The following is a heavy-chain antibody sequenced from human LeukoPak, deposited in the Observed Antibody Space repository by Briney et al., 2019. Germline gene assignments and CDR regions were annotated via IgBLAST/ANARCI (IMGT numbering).Heavy chain of an antibody. Sequence: GGSLRLSCGASGLTVNSYAMSWVRQAPGKGLEWVSTIIGSAANTHYADSVKGRFTISRDDSKNTVYLQMNSLRAEDTAVYSCAKYTSGTSYRGLDQWGHGTLVTVSS. J-gene: IGHJ4*01. CDR3: AKYTSGTSYRGLDQ. V-gene: IGHV3-23*01. CDR2: IIGSAANT. CDR1: GLTVNSYA. D-gene: IGHD3-10*01.